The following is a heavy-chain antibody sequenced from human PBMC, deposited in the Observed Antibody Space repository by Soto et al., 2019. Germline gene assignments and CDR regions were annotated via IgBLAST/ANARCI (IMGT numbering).Heavy chain of an antibody. CDR1: GFTFDDYG. J-gene: IGHJ3*02. D-gene: IGHD6-19*01. CDR2: IDTYGSAT. V-gene: IGHV3-20*04. Sequence: GGSLRLSCAASGFTFDDYGMSWVRQAPGKGLEWVSGIDTYGSATKYADSVEGRFSISKDNAENTLYLQMNNLRADDTAVYYCVRVLKSIGWDNDVFDIWGQGTMVTVSS. CDR3: VRVLKSIGWDNDVFDI.